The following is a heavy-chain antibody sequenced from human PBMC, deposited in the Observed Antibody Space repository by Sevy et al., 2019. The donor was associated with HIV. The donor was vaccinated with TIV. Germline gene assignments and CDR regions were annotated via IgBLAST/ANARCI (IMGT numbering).Heavy chain of an antibody. Sequence: ASVKVSCKASGGTFSSYAISWVRQAPGQGLEWMGRIIPILGTANYAQKFQGRVTITADESTRTGYMEVSSLRSEDTAVDYCARDRRLEVIPPYYYYMDVWGKGTTVTVSS. CDR3: ARDRRLEVIPPYYYYMDV. V-gene: IGHV1-69*11. CDR1: GGTFSSYA. D-gene: IGHD3-3*01. CDR2: IIPILGTA. J-gene: IGHJ6*03.